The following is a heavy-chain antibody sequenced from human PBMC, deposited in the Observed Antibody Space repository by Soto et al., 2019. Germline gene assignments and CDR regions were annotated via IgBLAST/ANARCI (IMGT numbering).Heavy chain of an antibody. CDR3: ARHGVVVGASDAFDI. D-gene: IGHD3-16*02. Sequence: PGESLKISCKGSGYSFTSYWISWVRQMPGKGLEWMGRIDPSDSYTNYSPSFQGHVTISADKSISTAYLQWSSLKASDTAMYYCARHGVVVGASDAFDIWGQGTMVTVSS. J-gene: IGHJ3*02. CDR1: GYSFTSYW. V-gene: IGHV5-10-1*01. CDR2: IDPSDSYT.